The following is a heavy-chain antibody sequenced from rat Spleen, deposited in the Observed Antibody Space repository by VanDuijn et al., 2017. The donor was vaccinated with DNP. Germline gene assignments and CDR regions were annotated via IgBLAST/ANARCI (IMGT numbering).Heavy chain of an antibody. J-gene: IGHJ1*01. CDR2: ITTSGGST. CDR3: ARRGYNNAWYFDF. Sequence: EVQLVESGGGLVQPGRSMKLSCVASGFTFSNYDMAWVRQTPTKGLEWVASITTSGGSTYYRDSVKGRFTVSRDNAESTLYLQMNSLRSEDTATYYCARRGYNNAWYFDFWGPGTMVIVSS. D-gene: IGHD1-10*01. CDR1: GFTFSNYD. V-gene: IGHV5-25*01.